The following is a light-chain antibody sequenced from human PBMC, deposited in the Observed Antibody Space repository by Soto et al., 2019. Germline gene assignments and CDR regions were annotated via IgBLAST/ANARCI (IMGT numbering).Light chain of an antibody. J-gene: IGLJ1*01. Sequence: QAVVTQPPSVSGAPGQRVTISCTGSSSNIGAGYDVHWYQQLPGTAPKLLIYGNSNRPSGVPDRFSGSKSGTSASLAITGLQAEDEADYYCQSYDSSLSENYVFGTGTKVTVL. V-gene: IGLV1-40*01. CDR3: QSYDSSLSENYV. CDR1: SSNIGAGYD. CDR2: GNS.